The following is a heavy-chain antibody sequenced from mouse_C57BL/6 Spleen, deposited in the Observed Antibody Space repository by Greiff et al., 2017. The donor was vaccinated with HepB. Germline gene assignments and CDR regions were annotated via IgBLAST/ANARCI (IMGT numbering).Heavy chain of an antibody. CDR3: ARKDYLDY. J-gene: IGHJ2*01. V-gene: IGHV1-59*01. CDR2: IDPSDSYT. CDR1: GYTFTSYW. Sequence: VQLQQSGAELVRPGTSVKLSCKASGYTFTSYWMHWVKQRPGQGLEWIGVIDPSDSYTNYNQKFKGKATLTVDTSSSTAYMRLSSLTSEDSAVYYCARKDYLDYWGQGTTLTVSS.